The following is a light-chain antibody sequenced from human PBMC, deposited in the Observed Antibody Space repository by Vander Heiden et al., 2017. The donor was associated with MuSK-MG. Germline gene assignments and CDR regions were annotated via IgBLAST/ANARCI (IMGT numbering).Light chain of an antibody. CDR1: QSILYSSNNKNY. J-gene: IGKJ4*01. V-gene: IGKV4-1*01. CDR3: QQYDTLPLT. CDR2: WAS. Sequence: DIVMTQSPDSLAVSLGESATINCKSSQSILYSSNNKNYLAWYQKKPGQPPKVLIYWASTRESGVPDRFSGSGSGTDFTLTISSLQAEDVAVYYCQQYDTLPLTFGGGTKVEIK.